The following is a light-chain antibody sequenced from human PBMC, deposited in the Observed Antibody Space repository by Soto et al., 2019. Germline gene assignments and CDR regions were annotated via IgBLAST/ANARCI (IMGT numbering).Light chain of an antibody. CDR2: GAS. CDR1: QSVSSN. CDR3: QQYGRSLIT. V-gene: IGKV3-20*01. Sequence: IVMSQSAATLSVPPGERATLSCRASQSVSSNLAWYQQKPGQAPRLLIYGASTRATGIPDRFSGSGSGTDFTLTISRLEPEDFAVYYCQQYGRSLITFGQGTRLEIK. J-gene: IGKJ5*01.